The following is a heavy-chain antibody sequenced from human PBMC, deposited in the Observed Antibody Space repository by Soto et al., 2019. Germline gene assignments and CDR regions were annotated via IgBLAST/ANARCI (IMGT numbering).Heavy chain of an antibody. CDR2: IKNDPKSYIT. CDR1: GFSLSYHF. CDR3: ARDSVYYGDYELNYFDY. Sequence: GGSLRLSCVASGFSLSYHFMDWVRQAPGKGLEWVGRIKNDPKSYITNYADSVKGRFTISRDNAKNSLYLQMNSLRAEDTAVYYCARDSVYYGDYELNYFDYWGQGTLVTVSS. D-gene: IGHD4-17*01. J-gene: IGHJ4*02. V-gene: IGHV3-72*01.